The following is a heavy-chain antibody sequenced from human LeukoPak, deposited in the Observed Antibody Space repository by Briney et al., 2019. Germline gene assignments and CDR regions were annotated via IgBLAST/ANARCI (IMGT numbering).Heavy chain of an antibody. D-gene: IGHD2-2*02. Sequence: PSETLSLTCTVSGGSISSYYWSWIRQPPGKGLEWIGYIYYSGSTNYNPSLKSRVTISVDTSKNQFSLKLSSVTAADTAVYYCARGTRDCSSTSCYTNFFDYWGQGTLVTVSS. CDR1: GGSISSYY. CDR3: ARGTRDCSSTSCYTNFFDY. J-gene: IGHJ4*02. V-gene: IGHV4-59*01. CDR2: IYYSGST.